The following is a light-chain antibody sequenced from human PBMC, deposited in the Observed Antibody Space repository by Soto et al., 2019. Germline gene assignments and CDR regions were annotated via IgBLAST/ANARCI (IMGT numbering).Light chain of an antibody. J-gene: IGKJ1*01. CDR1: QSISHW. CDR2: DAS. CDR3: QQYHTYRT. V-gene: IGKV1-5*01. Sequence: DIQMAQAPSTLSSSIGDIFIISCRASQSISHWLAWYQQKPGKAPKLLISDASILESGVPSRFSGSTSGTEFTLTISSLQPDDFATYYCQQYHTYRTFGQGTKVDIK.